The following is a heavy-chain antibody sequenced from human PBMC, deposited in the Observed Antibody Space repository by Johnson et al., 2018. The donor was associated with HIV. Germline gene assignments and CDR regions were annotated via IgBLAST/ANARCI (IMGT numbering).Heavy chain of an antibody. Sequence: VQLVESGGGLIQPGGSLRLSCAASGFTVSSNYMSWVRQAPGKGLEWVSVISGSGGSTYYADSVKGRFTISRDNSKNTLYLQMSSLRAEDTAMYYCARDGESQQLPLGDAFDVWGQGTMVTVSS. D-gene: IGHD6-13*01. CDR2: ISGSGGST. CDR1: GFTVSSNY. J-gene: IGHJ3*01. CDR3: ARDGESQQLPLGDAFDV. V-gene: IGHV3-53*01.